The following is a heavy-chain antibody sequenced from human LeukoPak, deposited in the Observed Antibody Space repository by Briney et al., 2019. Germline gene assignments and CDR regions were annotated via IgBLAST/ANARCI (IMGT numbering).Heavy chain of an antibody. CDR2: ISGSGGST. CDR3: AKVSKDYYYYYMDV. J-gene: IGHJ6*03. V-gene: IGHV3-23*01. D-gene: IGHD4-11*01. Sequence: GGSLRLSCAASGFTFSSYAMSWVRQAPGKGREWVSAISGSGGSTYYADSVKGRFTISRDNSKNTLYLQMNSLRAEDTAVYYCAKVSKDYYYYYMDVWGKGTTVTVSS. CDR1: GFTFSSYA.